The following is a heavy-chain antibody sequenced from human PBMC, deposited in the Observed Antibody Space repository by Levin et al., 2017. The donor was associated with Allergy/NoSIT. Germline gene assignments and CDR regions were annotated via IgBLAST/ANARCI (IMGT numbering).Heavy chain of an antibody. CDR3: ATGGGNYDILTGYYPDYYYYYMDG. CDR1: GGSISSGGYS. J-gene: IGHJ6*03. V-gene: IGHV4-30-2*01. Sequence: SQTLSLTCAVSGGSISSGGYSWSWIRQPPGKGLEWIGYIYHSGSTYYNPSLKSRVTISVDRSKNQFSLKLSSVTAADTAVYYCATGGGNYDILTGYYPDYYYYYMDGWGKGTTVTVSS. D-gene: IGHD3-9*01. CDR2: IYHSGST.